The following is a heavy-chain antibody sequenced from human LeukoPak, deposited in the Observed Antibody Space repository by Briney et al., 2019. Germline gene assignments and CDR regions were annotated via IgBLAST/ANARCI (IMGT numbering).Heavy chain of an antibody. D-gene: IGHD2-2*02. CDR2: IYYSGST. Sequence: SETLSLTCTVSGGSISSSSYYWGWIRQPPGKGLEWIGSIYYSGSTYYNPSLKSRVTISVDTSKNQFSLKLSSVTAADTAVYYYAHTLIGWFDPWGQGTLVTVSS. J-gene: IGHJ5*02. CDR3: AHTLIGWFDP. V-gene: IGHV4-39*01. CDR1: GGSISSSSYY.